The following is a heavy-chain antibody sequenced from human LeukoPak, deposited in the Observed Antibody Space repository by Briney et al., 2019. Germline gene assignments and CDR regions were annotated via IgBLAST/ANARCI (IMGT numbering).Heavy chain of an antibody. V-gene: IGHV4-34*04. CDR3: ARGYSSSWYLAKLFDY. CDR1: GGSFSGYY. J-gene: IGHJ4*02. Sequence: PSGTLSLTCAVSGGSFSGYYWSWIRQPPGKGLEGMGEINHSGSTNNKPSLKSRGTISVETYKNKISLKLRCMSAEATAVDYCARGYSSSWYLAKLFDYWGQGALVTVSS. D-gene: IGHD6-13*01. CDR2: INHSGST.